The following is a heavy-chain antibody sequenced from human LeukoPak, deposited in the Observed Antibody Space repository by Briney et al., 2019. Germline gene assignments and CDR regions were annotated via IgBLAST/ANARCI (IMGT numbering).Heavy chain of an antibody. CDR1: GFTFRNYA. CDR3: ARGGGLDV. CDR2: INGGGGST. D-gene: IGHD3-16*01. V-gene: IGHV3-23*01. Sequence: GGSLRLSCAASGFTFRNYAMTWVRQAPGKGLEWVSAINGGGGSTYYAGSVKGRFTISRDNSRNTLYLQMSNLRAEDTAVYFCARGGGLDVWGQGATVTVSS. J-gene: IGHJ6*02.